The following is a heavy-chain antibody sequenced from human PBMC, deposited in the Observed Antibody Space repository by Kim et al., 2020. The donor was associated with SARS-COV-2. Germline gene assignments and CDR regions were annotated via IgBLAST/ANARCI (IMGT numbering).Heavy chain of an antibody. CDR3: ARGHWSGAGSVFILYRWFDP. D-gene: IGHD6-19*01. Sequence: SETLSLTCAVYGGSFSGYYWSWIRQPPGKGLEWIGEINHSGSTNYNPSLKSRVTISVDTSKNQFSLKLSSVTAADTAVYYCARGHWSGAGSVFILYRWFDPWGQGTLVTVSS. CDR2: INHSGST. V-gene: IGHV4-34*01. J-gene: IGHJ5*02. CDR1: GGSFSGYY.